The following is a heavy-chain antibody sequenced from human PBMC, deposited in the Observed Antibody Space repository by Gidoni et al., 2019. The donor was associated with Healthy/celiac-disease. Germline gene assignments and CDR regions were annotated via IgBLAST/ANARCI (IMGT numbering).Heavy chain of an antibody. CDR2: ISSSGSTI. V-gene: IGHV3-11*01. Sequence: QVQLVESGGGLVKPGGSRRLSCAASGFTFSDYYMSWIRQAPGQGLEWVSYISSSGSTIYYADSVKGRFTISRDNAKNSLYLQMNSLRAEDTAVYYCARDPGHSSVFNYYYYGMDVWGQGTTVTVSS. CDR1: GFTFSDYY. J-gene: IGHJ6*02. CDR3: ARDPGHSSVFNYYYYGMDV. D-gene: IGHD6-19*01.